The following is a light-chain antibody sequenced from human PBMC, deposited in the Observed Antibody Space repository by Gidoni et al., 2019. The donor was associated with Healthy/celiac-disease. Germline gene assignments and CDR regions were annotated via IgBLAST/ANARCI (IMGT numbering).Light chain of an antibody. Sequence: QSAVTKPRAGSGSPGQSGTITGTGTSSDVRGYNYAPWYQQPPGKAPNLMSYDVSKRPSGVPDRFSCSKSVNTASLTLSWLQAEDEADYYCCSYAGSYTVVFGGGTKLTVL. CDR2: DVS. CDR1: SSDVRGYNY. V-gene: IGLV2-11*01. CDR3: CSYAGSYTVV. J-gene: IGLJ2*01.